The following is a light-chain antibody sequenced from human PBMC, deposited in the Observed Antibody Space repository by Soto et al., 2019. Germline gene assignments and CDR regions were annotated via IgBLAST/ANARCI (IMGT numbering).Light chain of an antibody. V-gene: IGKV3D-20*01. J-gene: IGKJ5*01. CDR1: QSVSSSY. CDR3: QQYGSSLIT. Sequence: EIVLTQSPATLSLSPGERATLSCGASQSVSSSYLAWYQQKPGLAPRLLIYDASSRATGIPDRFSGSGSGTDSTLTISRLEPEDFAVYYCQQYGSSLITFGQGTRLEIK. CDR2: DAS.